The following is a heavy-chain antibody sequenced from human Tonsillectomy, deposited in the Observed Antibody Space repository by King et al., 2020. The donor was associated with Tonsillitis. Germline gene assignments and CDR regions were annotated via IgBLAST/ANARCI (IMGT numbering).Heavy chain of an antibody. CDR3: ATTTWGPANSAWFDY. Sequence: EAQLVQSGEDLVQPGGSLRLSCAASGFTFSNYWMSWVRQAPEKGLEWVANIKQDGSEKYYVASVKGRFTISRDNAKNSLYLQMNSLRAEDTAVYFCATTTWGPANSAWFDYWGQGTLVTVSS. J-gene: IGHJ4*02. CDR1: GFTFSNYW. CDR2: IKQDGSEK. D-gene: IGHD6-19*01. V-gene: IGHV3-7*03.